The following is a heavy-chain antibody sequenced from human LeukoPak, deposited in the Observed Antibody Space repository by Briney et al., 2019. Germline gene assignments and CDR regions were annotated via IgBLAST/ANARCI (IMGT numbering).Heavy chain of an antibody. CDR3: AKGVRTSTSADAFDI. D-gene: IGHD2-2*01. CDR2: IKQDGSEK. CDR1: GFTFNSYW. J-gene: IGHJ3*02. Sequence: GGSLRLSCAASGFTFNSYWMTWVRQAPGKGLEWVANIKQDGSEKYYVDSVKGRFTISRDNAKNSLYLQMNSLRAEDTAVYYCAKGVRTSTSADAFDIWGQGTMVTVSS. V-gene: IGHV3-7*03.